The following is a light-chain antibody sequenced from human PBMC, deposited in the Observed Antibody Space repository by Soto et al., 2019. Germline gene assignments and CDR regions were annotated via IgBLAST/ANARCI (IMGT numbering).Light chain of an antibody. J-gene: IGLJ2*01. CDR2: STN. CDR1: SFNIGSNY. V-gene: IGLV1-44*01. Sequence: QSVLTQPPSASGTPGKRVTISCSGSSFNIGSNYVTWYQQVPGPAPNLLIYSTNQRPSGVPDRFSGSKSGNSASLAISGLESEDEADYHCATWDDSVTGVVFGGGTKLTVL. CDR3: ATWDDSVTGVV.